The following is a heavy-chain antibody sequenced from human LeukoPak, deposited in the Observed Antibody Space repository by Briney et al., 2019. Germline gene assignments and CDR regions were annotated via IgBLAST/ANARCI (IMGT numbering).Heavy chain of an antibody. CDR3: AKDKDFGVDPPYYFDY. V-gene: IGHV3-7*03. J-gene: IGHJ4*02. CDR1: GFTFSSYW. D-gene: IGHD3-3*01. Sequence: GGSLRLSCEASGFTFSSYWMSWVRQGPGKGLEWVANIKQDGVEKYHVDSVKGRFTISRDNAKNSLYLQMNSLRAEDTALYYCAKDKDFGVDPPYYFDYWGQGTLVTVSS. CDR2: IKQDGVEK.